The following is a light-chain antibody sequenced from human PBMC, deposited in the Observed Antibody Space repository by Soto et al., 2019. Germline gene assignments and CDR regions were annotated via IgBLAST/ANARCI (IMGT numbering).Light chain of an antibody. CDR3: GTWDSSLSVGV. Sequence: QSVLTQPPSVSAAPGQKVTISCSGSSSNIGNSYVSWYQQLPGTAPKLLIYDNNKRPSGIPDRFSGSKSGTSATLGITGLQIGDEADYYCGTWDSSLSVGVFGGGTQLTVL. CDR1: SSNIGNSY. J-gene: IGLJ3*02. V-gene: IGLV1-51*01. CDR2: DNN.